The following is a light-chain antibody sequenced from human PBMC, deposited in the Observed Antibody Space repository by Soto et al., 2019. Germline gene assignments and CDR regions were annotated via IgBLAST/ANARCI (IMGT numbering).Light chain of an antibody. Sequence: EIVMTQSPATLSVSPGERATLSCRASQSVSSNLAWYQQKPGQAPRLLIYGASTRATGIPARFSGSGSGTEFTNTISSLQSEDFAVYYCQQYNNWLPLTFGGGTKVEIK. CDR2: GAS. CDR3: QQYNNWLPLT. CDR1: QSVSSN. V-gene: IGKV3D-15*01. J-gene: IGKJ4*01.